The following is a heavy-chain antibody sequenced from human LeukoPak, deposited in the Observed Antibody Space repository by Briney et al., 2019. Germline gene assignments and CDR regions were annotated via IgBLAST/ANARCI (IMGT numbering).Heavy chain of an antibody. CDR2: INPNSGGT. J-gene: IGHJ4*02. CDR3: ARDGTLVGATSYYFDY. D-gene: IGHD1-26*01. CDR1: GYTFTCYY. Sequence: ASVKVSCKASGYTFTCYYMHRVRQAPGQGLEWMGWINPNSGGTNYAQKFQGRVTMTRDTSISTAYMELSRLRSDDTAVYYCARDGTLVGATSYYFDYWGQGTLVTVSS. V-gene: IGHV1-2*02.